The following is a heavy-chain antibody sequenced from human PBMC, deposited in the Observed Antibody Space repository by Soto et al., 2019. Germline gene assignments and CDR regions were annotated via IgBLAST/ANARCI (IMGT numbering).Heavy chain of an antibody. Sequence: QLQLQESGPGLVKPSETLSLTCTVSGGSISSRSYYWGWLRQPPGQGLEWIGSIFYRGSPYYNPSRKSRVTIAVDTSKKQCSLKLSSGTAAATAGEYCARRDDRTTVTDWYVDRWGRGTRVTVSS. CDR1: GGSISSRSYY. CDR3: ARRDDRTTVTDWYVDR. CDR2: IFYRGSP. V-gene: IGHV4-39*01. J-gene: IGHJ2*01. D-gene: IGHD4-17*01.